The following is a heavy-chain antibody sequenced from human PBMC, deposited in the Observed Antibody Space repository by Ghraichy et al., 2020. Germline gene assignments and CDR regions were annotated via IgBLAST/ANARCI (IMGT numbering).Heavy chain of an antibody. V-gene: IGHV3-21*01. CDR2: ISSSSSYI. CDR1: GFTFSSYS. CDR3: AREYSSSWVNDAFDI. J-gene: IGHJ3*02. D-gene: IGHD6-13*01. Sequence: GESLNISCAASGFTFSSYSMNWVRQAPGKGLEWVSSISSSSSYIYYADSVKGRFTISRDNAKNSLYLQMNSLRAEDTAVYYCAREYSSSWVNDAFDIWGQGTMVTVSS.